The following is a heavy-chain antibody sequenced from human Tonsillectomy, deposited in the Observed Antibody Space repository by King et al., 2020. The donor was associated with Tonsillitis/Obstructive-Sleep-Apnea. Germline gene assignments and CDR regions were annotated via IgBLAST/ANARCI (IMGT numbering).Heavy chain of an antibody. Sequence: QLVQSGSELKKPGASVKVSCKASGYTFTTYAMNWVRQAPGQGLEWMGWINTNTGNPTYAQGFTGRFVFSLDTSVSTACLPISSLKAEDTALYYCARGSCSGGNCYVDYYYMDVWGKGTTVTVSS. CDR3: ARGSCSGGNCYVDYYYMDV. V-gene: IGHV7-4-1*02. D-gene: IGHD2-15*01. CDR1: GYTFTTYA. J-gene: IGHJ6*03. CDR2: INTNTGNP.